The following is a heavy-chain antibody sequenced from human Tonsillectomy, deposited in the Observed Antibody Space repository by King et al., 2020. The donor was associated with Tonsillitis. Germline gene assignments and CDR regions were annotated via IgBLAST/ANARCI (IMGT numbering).Heavy chain of an antibody. CDR3: ARVYTYGNSQKWFDP. CDR2: IYYSGST. Sequence: VQLQESGPGLVKPSETLSLTCTVSGGSISPYYWSWIRQPPGKGVEWIGDIYYSGSTSYNPSLRSRVTISIDTSKSQFSLNMNSVSAADTAVYYCARVYTYGNSQKWFDPWGQGTLVTVSS. J-gene: IGHJ5*02. CDR1: GGSISPYY. D-gene: IGHD2/OR15-2a*01. V-gene: IGHV4-59*01.